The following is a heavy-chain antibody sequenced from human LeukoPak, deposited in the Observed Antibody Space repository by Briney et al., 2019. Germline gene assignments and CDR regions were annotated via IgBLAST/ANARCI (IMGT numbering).Heavy chain of an antibody. CDR3: TKELHVAVAVADYYYFYMDV. CDR1: GFAFSNFA. V-gene: IGHV3-23*01. Sequence: GGSPRLSCAASGFAFSNFAMGWVRQYPREGLEWLSTINGGGNTTFYSDSVKGRFTISRDNSKNTLYLHMDSLRPDDTATYYCTKELHVAVAVADYYYFYMDVWGRGTAVTVSS. D-gene: IGHD6-19*01. CDR2: INGGGNTT. J-gene: IGHJ6*03.